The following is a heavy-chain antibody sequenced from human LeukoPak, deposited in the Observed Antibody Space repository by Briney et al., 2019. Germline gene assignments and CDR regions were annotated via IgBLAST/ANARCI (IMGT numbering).Heavy chain of an antibody. CDR3: ARDLTTVTLRAFDI. J-gene: IGHJ3*02. V-gene: IGHV4-31*03. CDR1: GGSISSGGYS. Sequence: SETLSLTCTVSGGSISSGGYSWSWIRQHPGKGLEWIGYIYYSGSTNYNPSLKSRVTISVDTSKNQFSLKLSSVTAADTAVYYCARDLTTVTLRAFDIWGQGTMVTVSS. CDR2: IYYSGST. D-gene: IGHD4-17*01.